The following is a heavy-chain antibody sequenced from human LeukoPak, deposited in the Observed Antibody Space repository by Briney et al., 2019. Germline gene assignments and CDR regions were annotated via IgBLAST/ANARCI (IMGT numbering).Heavy chain of an antibody. D-gene: IGHD6-19*01. J-gene: IGHJ6*03. Sequence: GGSLRLSCEASGFTFSSYWMTWVRQPPGKGLEWVANIKQDGSEKYYVDSVKGRFTISRDNAKNSLFLQMNSLRAEDTAVYYCAREGSDWNYYYYIDVWGKGTTVTVSS. V-gene: IGHV3-7*01. CDR3: AREGSDWNYYYYIDV. CDR2: IKQDGSEK. CDR1: GFTFSSYW.